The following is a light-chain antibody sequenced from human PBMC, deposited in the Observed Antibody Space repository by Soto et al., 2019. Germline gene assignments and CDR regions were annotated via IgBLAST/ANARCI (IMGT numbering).Light chain of an antibody. J-gene: IGKJ2*01. CDR2: DAS. V-gene: IGKV3-11*01. Sequence: EIVLTQSPATLSLSPGERATLSCRASQSVSSYLAWYQQKPGQAPRLLIYDASNRATGIPARFSGSGSGTDFPLTISSLEPEDFAVYYCQQRRKGRMYTFCQGTKLEIK. CDR3: QQRRKGRMYT. CDR1: QSVSSY.